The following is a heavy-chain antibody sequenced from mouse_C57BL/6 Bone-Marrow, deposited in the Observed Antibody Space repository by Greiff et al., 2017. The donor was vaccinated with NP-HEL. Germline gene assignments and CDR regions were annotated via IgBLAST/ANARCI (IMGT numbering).Heavy chain of an antibody. Sequence: EVKLMESGGGLVKLGGSLKLSCAASGFTFSSYAMSWVRQTPEKRLEWVATISDGGSYTYYPDNVKGRFTISRDNAKNNLYLQMSHLKSEDTAMYYCANFYFDYWGQGTTLTVSS. CDR3: ANFYFDY. V-gene: IGHV5-4*03. CDR2: ISDGGSYT. CDR1: GFTFSSYA. J-gene: IGHJ2*01.